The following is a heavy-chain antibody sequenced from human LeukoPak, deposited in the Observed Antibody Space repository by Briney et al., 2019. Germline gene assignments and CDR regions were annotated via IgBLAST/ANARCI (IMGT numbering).Heavy chain of an antibody. D-gene: IGHD6-19*01. CDR1: DGSISNYY. Sequence: SETLSLTCTVSDGSISNYYWSWIRQPPGKGLEYIGYSYNSGSTYYNPSLKSRVIISQDTSKNQFSLNLSSVTAADTAVYYCARALGYSSGWGVDYWGQGILVTVSS. CDR3: ARALGYSSGWGVDY. V-gene: IGHV4-59*01. J-gene: IGHJ4*02. CDR2: SYNSGST.